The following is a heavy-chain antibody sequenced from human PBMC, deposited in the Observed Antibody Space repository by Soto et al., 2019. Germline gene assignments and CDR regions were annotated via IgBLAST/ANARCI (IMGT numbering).Heavy chain of an antibody. CDR1: GFTFRSYV. CDR3: ARWGTTGGLDV. J-gene: IGHJ4*02. D-gene: IGHD3-16*01. Sequence: QVQLVESGGGVVQPGTSLRLSCVGSGFTFRSYVIHWVRQAPGKGLEWVALTSYDGSNNFYGDSVKGRFTISRDNSRHTAELEMGSLRLEDTALYYCARWGTTGGLDVWGQGTLVSVS. V-gene: IGHV3-33*05. CDR2: TSYDGSNN.